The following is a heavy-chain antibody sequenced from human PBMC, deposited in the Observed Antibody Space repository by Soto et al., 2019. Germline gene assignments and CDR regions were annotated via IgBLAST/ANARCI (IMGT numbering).Heavy chain of an antibody. CDR3: ARGRPDYYYYYMDV. CDR1: GFTVSSNY. J-gene: IGHJ6*03. V-gene: IGHV3-66*01. CDR2: IYSGGST. Sequence: GGSLRLSCAASGFTVSSNYMSWVRQAPGKGLKWVSVIYSGGSTYYADSVKGRFTISRDNSKNTLYIQMNSLRAEDTAVYYCARGRPDYYYYYMDVWGKGTTVTVSS.